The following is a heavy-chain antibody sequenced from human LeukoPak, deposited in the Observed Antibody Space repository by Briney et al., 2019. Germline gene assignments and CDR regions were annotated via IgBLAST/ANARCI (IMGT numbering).Heavy chain of an antibody. Sequence: SGTLSLTCAVSGAFITSSHWWSWARQPPGKGLEWIGEIYHSGTTNYNPSLKSRVTMSVDKSKNQFSLKLSSVTAADTAVYYCATYFYGEYGSYYFDYWGQGILVTVSS. CDR1: GAFITSSHW. J-gene: IGHJ4*02. V-gene: IGHV4-4*02. D-gene: IGHD4-17*01. CDR2: IYHSGTT. CDR3: ATYFYGEYGSYYFDY.